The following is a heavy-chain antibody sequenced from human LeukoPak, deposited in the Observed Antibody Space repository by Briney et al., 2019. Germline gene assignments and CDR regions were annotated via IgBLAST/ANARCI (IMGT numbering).Heavy chain of an antibody. CDR1: GFSFSTYG. V-gene: IGHV3-23*01. CDR3: AKDRNSGNYYQTGDFHY. J-gene: IGHJ4*02. D-gene: IGHD1-26*01. CDR2: ISNSGGST. Sequence: GGSLGLSCAGSGFSFSTYGMSWGRQAPGKGVGWGSGISNSGGSTYYADSVKGRFTISRDNSKNTLYLQMNSLRAEDTALYYCAKDRNSGNYYQTGDFHYWGQGTLVTVSS.